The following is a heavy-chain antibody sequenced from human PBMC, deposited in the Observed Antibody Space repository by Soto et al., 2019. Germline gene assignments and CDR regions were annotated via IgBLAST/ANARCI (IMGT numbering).Heavy chain of an antibody. J-gene: IGHJ6*02. D-gene: IGHD3-9*01. CDR2: INPTVAPT. CDR1: GYSFRSYY. Sequence: QGHLVQSGTEVKKPGTSVKVSCKASGYSFRSYYLHWVRQAPGQGLEWVGIINPTVAPTSYAKKSQGRVTMTRDTSTSTVYMELSSLTSEDTAVFCCARGGFYYVLTTSRTPNGMDVGGQGTTVTVSS. V-gene: IGHV1-46*03. CDR3: ARGGFYYVLTTSRTPNGMDV.